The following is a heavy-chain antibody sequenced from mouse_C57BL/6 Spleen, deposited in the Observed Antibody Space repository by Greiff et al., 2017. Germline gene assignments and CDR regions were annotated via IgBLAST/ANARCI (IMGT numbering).Heavy chain of an antibody. D-gene: IGHD3-2*02. V-gene: IGHV5-17*01. CDR1: GFTFSDYG. CDR3: ARGGEQLRLPIAY. CDR2: ISSGSSTI. J-gene: IGHJ3*01. Sequence: EVQGVESGGGLVKPGGSLKLSCAASGFTFSDYGMHWVRQAPEKGLEWVAYISSGSSTIYYADTVKGRFTISRDNAKNTLFLQMTSLRSEDTAMYYCARGGEQLRLPIAYWGQGTLVTVSA.